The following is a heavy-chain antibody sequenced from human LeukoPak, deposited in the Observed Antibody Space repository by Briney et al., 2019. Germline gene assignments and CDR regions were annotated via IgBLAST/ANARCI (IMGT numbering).Heavy chain of an antibody. Sequence: GGSLRLSCAASGFTFSSFEMNWVRQAPGKGLKWVSYISRSGSTIYYADSVKGRFPISSDNAKNSLYLQMNSLRVEDTAVYYCARGRPGAFDIWGQGTMVTVSS. J-gene: IGHJ3*02. V-gene: IGHV3-48*03. CDR1: GFTFSSFE. CDR2: ISRSGSTI. CDR3: ARGRPGAFDI.